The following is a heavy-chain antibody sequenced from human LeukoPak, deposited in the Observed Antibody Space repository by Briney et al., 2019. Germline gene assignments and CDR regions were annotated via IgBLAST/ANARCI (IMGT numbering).Heavy chain of an antibody. CDR2: INPNSGGT. V-gene: IGHV1-2*06. D-gene: IGHD2-2*01. J-gene: IGHJ4*02. Sequence: GASVKVSCKASGYTFTGYYMHWVRQAPGQGLEWMGRINPNSGGTNYAQKFQGRVTMTRDTSISTAYMELSRLRSDDTAVYYCAAPTGYCSSTSCYAFDYWGQGTLVTVSS. CDR3: AAPTGYCSSTSCYAFDY. CDR1: GYTFTGYY.